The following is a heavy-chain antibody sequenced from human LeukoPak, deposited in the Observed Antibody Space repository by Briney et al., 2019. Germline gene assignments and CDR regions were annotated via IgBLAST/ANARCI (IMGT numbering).Heavy chain of an antibody. CDR3: ATDYDILTSDAFDI. D-gene: IGHD3-9*01. V-gene: IGHV1-2*02. CDR2: INPNSGGT. Sequence: ASVKVSCKASGYTFTGYYMHWVRQAPGQGLEWMGWINPNSGGTNYAQKFQGRVTKTRDTSISTAYMELSRLRSDDTAVYYCATDYDILTSDAFDIWGQGTMVTVSS. CDR1: GYTFTGYY. J-gene: IGHJ3*02.